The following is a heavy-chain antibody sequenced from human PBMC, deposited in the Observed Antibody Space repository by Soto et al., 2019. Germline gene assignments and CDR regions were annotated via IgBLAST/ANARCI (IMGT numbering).Heavy chain of an antibody. D-gene: IGHD3-3*01. Sequence: QVQLQQWGAGLLKPSETLSLTCAVYGGSFSGYYWSWIRQPPGKGLEWIGEINHSGSTNYNPSLKSRVTISVDTSKNQFSLKLSSVTAADTAVYYCARGVVIFGVVIRSYMDVWGKGTTVTVSS. CDR2: INHSGST. J-gene: IGHJ6*03. V-gene: IGHV4-34*01. CDR3: ARGVVIFGVVIRSYMDV. CDR1: GGSFSGYY.